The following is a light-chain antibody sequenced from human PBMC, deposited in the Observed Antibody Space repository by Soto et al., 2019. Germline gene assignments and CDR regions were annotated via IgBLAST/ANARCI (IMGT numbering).Light chain of an antibody. CDR1: QSISNK. CDR3: QQLNSYPR. CDR2: GAS. V-gene: IGKV3-15*01. J-gene: IGKJ5*01. Sequence: EIVMTQSAATLSGSPGERATLSCRASQSISNKLVWYQQKPGQAPRLLIYGASTRATGIPARFSGSGSGTDFTLTVSSLKSEDFATYYCQQLNSYPRFGQGTRLEIK.